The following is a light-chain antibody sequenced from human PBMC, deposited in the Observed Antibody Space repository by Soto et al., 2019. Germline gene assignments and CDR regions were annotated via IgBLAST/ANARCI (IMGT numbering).Light chain of an antibody. V-gene: IGKV2-30*02. J-gene: IGKJ5*01. CDR2: KVS. CDR3: MQGAHWPMT. CDR1: HSLVHSDGIAY. Sequence: DVVMTQSPLSLPVTPGQPASISCRSNHSLVHSDGIAYFGWFQQRPGRSPRRLIYKVSNRDSGVPDRFSGSGSGTDFALKISRVEAEDVGVYYCMQGAHWPMTFGQGTRLEIK.